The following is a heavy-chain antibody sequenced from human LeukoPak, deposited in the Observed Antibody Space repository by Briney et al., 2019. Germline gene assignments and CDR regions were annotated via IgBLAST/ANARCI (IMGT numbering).Heavy chain of an antibody. CDR2: ISYDGSNK. D-gene: IGHD3-9*01. CDR1: GFTVSSYA. CDR3: ARDPSNDILTGYPDY. V-gene: IGHV3-30-3*01. J-gene: IGHJ4*02. Sequence: GGSLRLSCAASGFTVSSYAMQWVREAPGKGLEWVAVISYDGSNKYYADSVKGRFTISRDNSKNTLYLQMNSLRAEDTAVYYCARDPSNDILTGYPDYWSQGTLVTVSS.